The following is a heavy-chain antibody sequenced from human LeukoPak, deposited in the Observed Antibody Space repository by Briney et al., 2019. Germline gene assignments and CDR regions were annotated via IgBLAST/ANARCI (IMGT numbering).Heavy chain of an antibody. J-gene: IGHJ4*02. V-gene: IGHV3-48*02. D-gene: IGHD6-19*01. CDR3: ARDGSSGWSPFVDY. Sequence: GGSLRLSCAASGFTFSSYSMNWVRQAPGKGLEWVSYISSSSSTIYYADSVKGRFTISRDNAKNSLYLQMNSLRDADTAVYYCARDGSSGWSPFVDYWGQGTLVTVSS. CDR2: ISSSSSTI. CDR1: GFTFSSYS.